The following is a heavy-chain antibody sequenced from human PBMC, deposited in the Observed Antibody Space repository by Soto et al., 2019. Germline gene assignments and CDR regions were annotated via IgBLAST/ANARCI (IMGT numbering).Heavy chain of an antibody. V-gene: IGHV5-51*01. Sequence: GESLKISCKGSGYSFTSYWIGWVRQMPGKGLEWMGTIYPGDSDTRYSPSFQGQVTISADKSISTAYLQWSSLKASDTAMYYCARHPYCTNGVCYHEPVDVWGQGTTVTVSS. CDR1: GYSFTSYW. D-gene: IGHD2-8*01. CDR2: IYPGDSDT. J-gene: IGHJ6*02. CDR3: ARHPYCTNGVCYHEPVDV.